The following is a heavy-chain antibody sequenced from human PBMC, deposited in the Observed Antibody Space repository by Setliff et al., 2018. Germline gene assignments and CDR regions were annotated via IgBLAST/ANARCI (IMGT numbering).Heavy chain of an antibody. CDR1: GFTFPDYA. CDR3: ARDGKQYYYDSTGYYRNWFDP. D-gene: IGHD3-22*01. V-gene: IGHV3-23*03. Sequence: PGGSLRLSCAASGFTFPDYAMSWVRQAPVKGLEWVSLLDNDGSTYYSDSVKGRFTISRGTSNNTLYMQMSSLRAEDTAIYSCARDGKQYYYDSTGYYRNWFDPWGQGTLVTVSS. CDR2: LLDNDGST. J-gene: IGHJ5*02.